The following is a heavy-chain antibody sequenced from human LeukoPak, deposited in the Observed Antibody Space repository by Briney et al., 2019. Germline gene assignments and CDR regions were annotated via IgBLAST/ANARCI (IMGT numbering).Heavy chain of an antibody. D-gene: IGHD3-3*01. V-gene: IGHV4-34*01. Sequence: SETLSLTCAVYGTSFSRYYWSWIRPTPGRGLEWIGEIEHIGRASYHPSLKSRATRSVDTSKNQFSLTLKSVTAADVGVYFCAMPGFCSATICSNYFEAWGQGTLVTVSS. CDR3: AMPGFCSATICSNYFEA. CDR1: GTSFSRYY. J-gene: IGHJ4*02. CDR2: IEHIGRA.